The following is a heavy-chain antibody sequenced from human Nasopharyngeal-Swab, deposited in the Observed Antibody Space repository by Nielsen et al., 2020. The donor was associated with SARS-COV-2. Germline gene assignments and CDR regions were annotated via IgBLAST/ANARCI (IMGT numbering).Heavy chain of an antibody. Sequence: ASVKVSCKASGYTFTSYAMHWVRQAPGQRLEWMGWLDAGNGNTKYSQKFQGRVTITRDTSARTAYMELSSLRSEDTAEYYCARDSSLRWYSSSPPDYWGQGTLVTVSS. V-gene: IGHV1-3*01. J-gene: IGHJ4*02. CDR1: GYTFTSYA. CDR2: LDAGNGNT. D-gene: IGHD6-6*01. CDR3: ARDSSLRWYSSSPPDY.